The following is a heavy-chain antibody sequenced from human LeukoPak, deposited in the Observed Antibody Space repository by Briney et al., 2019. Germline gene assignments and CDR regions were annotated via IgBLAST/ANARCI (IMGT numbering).Heavy chain of an antibody. CDR2: IYYSGST. CDR1: GGSISSSSYY. J-gene: IGHJ6*02. V-gene: IGHV4-39*01. Sequence: SETLPLTCTVSGGSISSSSYYWGWIRQPPGKGLEWIGSIYYSGSTYYNPSLKSRVTISVDTSKNQFSLKLSSVTAADTAVYYCARRGPMVRGVTPGIYYYYGMDVWGQGTTVTVSS. CDR3: ARRGPMVRGVTPGIYYYYGMDV. D-gene: IGHD3-10*01.